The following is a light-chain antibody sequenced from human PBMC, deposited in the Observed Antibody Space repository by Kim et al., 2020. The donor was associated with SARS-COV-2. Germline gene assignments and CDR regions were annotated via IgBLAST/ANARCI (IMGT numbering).Light chain of an antibody. CDR2: RAS. CDR3: QQSYSFPRT. J-gene: IGKJ1*01. Sequence: ASLGDRVTITCRARQSVGSWLNWYQHKPGKAPHLLIFRASILQSGVPPRFSGSASGTDFTLTINSLQPEDFATYYCQQSYSFPRTFGQGTKVDIK. V-gene: IGKV1-39*01. CDR1: QSVGSW.